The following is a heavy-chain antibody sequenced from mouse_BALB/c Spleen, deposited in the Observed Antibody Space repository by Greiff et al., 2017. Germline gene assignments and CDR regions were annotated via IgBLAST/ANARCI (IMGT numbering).Heavy chain of an antibody. J-gene: IGHJ4*01. V-gene: IGHV5-6-4*01. CDR2: ISSGGSYT. CDR3: TREGYDGYYYAMDY. Sequence: EVQVVESGGGLVKPGGSLKLSCAASGFTFSSYTMSWVRQTPEKRLEWVATISSGGSYTYYPDSVKGRFTISRDNAKNTLYLQMSSLRSEDTAVYYCTREGYDGYYYAMDYWGQGTSVTVSS. D-gene: IGHD2-14*01. CDR1: GFTFSSYT.